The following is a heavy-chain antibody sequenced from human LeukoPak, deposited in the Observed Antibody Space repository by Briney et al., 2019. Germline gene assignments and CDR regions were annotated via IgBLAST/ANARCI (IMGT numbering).Heavy chain of an antibody. Sequence: GGSLRLSCAASGFTFDDYAMHWVRQAPGKGLEWVSGISWNSGSIGYADSVKGRFTISRDNAKNSLYLQMNSLRAEDTALYYCAKTYYYDSSGYYYASHFDYWGQGTLSPSPQ. CDR3: AKTYYYDSSGYYYASHFDY. D-gene: IGHD3-22*01. J-gene: IGHJ4*02. CDR2: ISWNSGSI. V-gene: IGHV3-9*01. CDR1: GFTFDDYA.